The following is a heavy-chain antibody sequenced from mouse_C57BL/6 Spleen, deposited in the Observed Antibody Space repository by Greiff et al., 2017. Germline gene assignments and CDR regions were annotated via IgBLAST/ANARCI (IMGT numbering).Heavy chain of an antibody. D-gene: IGHD2-2*01. CDR3: ARHEADGYDEGNYWYFDV. CDR1: GYTFTEYT. V-gene: IGHV1-62-2*01. Sequence: QVQLQQSGAELVKPGASVKLSCKASGYTFTEYTIHWVKQRSGQGLEWIGWFYPGSGSIKYNEKFKDKATLTADKSSSTVYMELSRLTSEDSAVYFCARHEADGYDEGNYWYFDVWGTGTTVTVSS. J-gene: IGHJ1*03. CDR2: FYPGSGSI.